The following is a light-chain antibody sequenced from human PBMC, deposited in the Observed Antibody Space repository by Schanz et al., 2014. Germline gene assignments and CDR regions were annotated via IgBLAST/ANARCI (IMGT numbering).Light chain of an antibody. CDR2: EVS. CDR3: SSYTSSTTLV. V-gene: IGLV2-8*01. CDR1: SIDVGGYNF. Sequence: QSALTQPPSASGSPGQSVTISCTGTSIDVGGYNFVSWYQQHPGKAPKLMIYEVSNRPSGVPDRFSGSKSGNTASLTISGLQAEDEADYYCSSYTSSTTLVFGGGTKVTVL. J-gene: IGLJ3*02.